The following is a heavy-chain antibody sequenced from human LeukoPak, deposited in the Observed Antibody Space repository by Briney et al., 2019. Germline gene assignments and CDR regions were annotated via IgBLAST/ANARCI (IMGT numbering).Heavy chain of an antibody. CDR3: AKGRSMTTVTTYFDY. CDR2: ISGSGGST. J-gene: IGHJ4*02. CDR1: GFTCSSYA. V-gene: IGHV3-23*01. Sequence: GGSLRLSCAASGFTCSSYAMSWVRQAPGKGLEWVSAISGSGGSTYYADSVKGRFTISRDNSKNTLYLQMNSLRAEDTAVYYCAKGRSMTTVTTYFDYWGQGTLVTVSS. D-gene: IGHD4-17*01.